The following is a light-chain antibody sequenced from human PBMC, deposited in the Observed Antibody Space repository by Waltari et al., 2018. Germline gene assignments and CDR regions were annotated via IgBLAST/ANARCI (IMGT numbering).Light chain of an antibody. CDR2: GAS. V-gene: IGKV1-39*01. Sequence: DIQMTQSPSSLSASVGDRVTVTCRASQSINIFVNWYQQRPGKAPKLIIFGASTLQTGVPFRFSASGSGTDFTLTISSLQPEDVATYYCQQSYRPPWTFGQGTTVEI. CDR3: QQSYRPPWT. CDR1: QSINIF. J-gene: IGKJ1*01.